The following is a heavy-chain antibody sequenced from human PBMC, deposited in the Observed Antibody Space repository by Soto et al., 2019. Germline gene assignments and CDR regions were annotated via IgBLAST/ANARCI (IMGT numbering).Heavy chain of an antibody. CDR1: GGTFSSYT. CDR2: IIPILGIA. Sequence: QVQLVQSGAEVKKPGSSVKVSCKASGGTFSSYTISWVRQAPGQGLEWMGRIIPILGIANYAQKFQGRVTITADKSTSTAYMELSRLRSEDTAVYYCARESSGWFPNPFDYWGQGTLVTVSS. J-gene: IGHJ4*02. V-gene: IGHV1-69*02. D-gene: IGHD6-19*01. CDR3: ARESSGWFPNPFDY.